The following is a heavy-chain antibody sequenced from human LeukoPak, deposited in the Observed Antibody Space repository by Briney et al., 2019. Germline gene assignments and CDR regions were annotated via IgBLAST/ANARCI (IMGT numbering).Heavy chain of an antibody. CDR3: ARENSGWSNLYFDL. J-gene: IGHJ2*01. CDR1: GDSIFTYY. V-gene: IGHV4-59*12. D-gene: IGHD6-19*01. CDR2: IYDTVIT. Sequence: PSETLSLTCTVSGDSIFTYYWSWIRQPPGKGLEWIGYIYDTVITNYNPSLKSRLTISVDTSKNQFSLKLSSVTAAETAVYYCARENSGWSNLYFDLWGRGTLVTVFS.